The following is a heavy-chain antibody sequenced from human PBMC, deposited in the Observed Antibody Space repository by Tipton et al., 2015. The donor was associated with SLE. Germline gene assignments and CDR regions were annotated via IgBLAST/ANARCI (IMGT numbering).Heavy chain of an antibody. D-gene: IGHD3-22*01. CDR2: IYYSGST. CDR1: GGSISSHY. CDR3: AREVGHYYDSSGYDY. Sequence: LRLSCTVSGGSISSHYWSWIRQPPGKGLEWIGYIYYSGSTNYNPSLKSRVTISVDTSKNQFSLKLSSVTAADTAVYYCAREVGHYYDSSGYDYWGQGTLVTVSS. V-gene: IGHV4-59*11. J-gene: IGHJ4*02.